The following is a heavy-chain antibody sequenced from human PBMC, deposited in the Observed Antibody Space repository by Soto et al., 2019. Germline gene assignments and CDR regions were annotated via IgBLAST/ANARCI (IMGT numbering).Heavy chain of an antibody. V-gene: IGHV5-10-1*01. J-gene: IGHJ4*02. CDR3: ATSYSYGYLSPVYYFDY. CDR2: IDPSDSYT. D-gene: IGHD5-18*01. CDR1: GYSFTSYW. Sequence: GESLKISCKGSGYSFTSYWISWVRQMPGKGLEWMGRIDPSDSYTNYSPSFQGHVTISADKSISTAYLQWSSLKASDTAMYYCATSYSYGYLSPVYYFDYWGQGTLVTVSS.